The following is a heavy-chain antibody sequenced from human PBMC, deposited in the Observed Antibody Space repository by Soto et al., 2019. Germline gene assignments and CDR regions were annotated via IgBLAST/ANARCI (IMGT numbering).Heavy chain of an antibody. CDR3: ARAKLSGYCSGGSCYKVRPNWFDP. V-gene: IGHV4-61*01. Sequence: PSETLSLTCTVSGGSVSSGSYYWSWIRQPPGKGLEWIGYIYYSGSTNYNPSLKSRVTISVDTSKNQFSLKLSSVTAADTAVYYCARAKLSGYCSGGSCYKVRPNWFDPWGQGTLVTVSS. CDR2: IYYSGST. J-gene: IGHJ5*02. CDR1: GGSVSSGSYY. D-gene: IGHD2-15*01.